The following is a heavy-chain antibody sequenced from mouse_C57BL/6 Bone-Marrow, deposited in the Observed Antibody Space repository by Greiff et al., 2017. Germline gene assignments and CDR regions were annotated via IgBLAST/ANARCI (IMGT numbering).Heavy chain of an antibody. V-gene: IGHV1-15*01. CDR2: IDPETGGT. J-gene: IGHJ1*03. CDR1: GYTFTDYE. D-gene: IGHD4-1*01. CDR3: TRRKNWDWYVDV. Sequence: QVQLQQSGAELVRPGASVTLSCKASGYTFTDYEMHWVKQTPVHGLEWIGAIDPETGGTAYNQKFKGKAILTADKSSSTAYMELRSLTSEDSAVYYCTRRKNWDWYVDVWGTGTTVTVAS.